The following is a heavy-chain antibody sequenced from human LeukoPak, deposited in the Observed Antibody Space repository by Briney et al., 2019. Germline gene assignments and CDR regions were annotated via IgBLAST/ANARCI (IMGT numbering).Heavy chain of an antibody. J-gene: IGHJ4*02. V-gene: IGHV3-23*01. Sequence: GGSLRLSCAASGFTFSSCAMSWVRQAPGKGLEWVSAISGSGGSTHYADSVKGRFTISRDNSKNTLYLQMNSLRAEDTAVYYCAKAFDYDFWSGSSTGGDYWGQGTLVSVSS. CDR1: GFTFSSCA. D-gene: IGHD3-3*01. CDR3: AKAFDYDFWSGSSTGGDY. CDR2: ISGSGGST.